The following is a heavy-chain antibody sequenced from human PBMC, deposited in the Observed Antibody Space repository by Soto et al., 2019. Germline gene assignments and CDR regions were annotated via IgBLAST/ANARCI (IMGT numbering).Heavy chain of an antibody. CDR3: ARGNYDILTGYYSSFDY. CDR2: INPNSGGT. CDR1: GYTFTGYY. J-gene: IGHJ4*02. Sequence: ASVKVSCKASGYTFTGYYMHWVRQAPGQGLEWMGLINPNSGGTNYAQKFQGWVTMTRDTSISTAYMELSRLRSDDTAVYYCARGNYDILTGYYSSFDYWGQGTLVTVSS. D-gene: IGHD3-9*01. V-gene: IGHV1-2*04.